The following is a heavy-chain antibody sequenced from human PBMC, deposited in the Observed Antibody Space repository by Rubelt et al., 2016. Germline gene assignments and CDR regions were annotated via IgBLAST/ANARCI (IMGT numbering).Heavy chain of an antibody. Sequence: QVQLVQSGAEVKKPGASVKVSCKASGYTFTSYGISWVRQAPGQGLEWMGWISAYDGNTNYAQKLQGRVTMNTEPAHSTAYMGLRSLRSDEKAVDYWARGGYSYALDAFDIWGQGTMVTVSS. V-gene: IGHV1-18*01. D-gene: IGHD5-18*01. CDR3: ARGGYSYALDAFDI. CDR1: GYTFTSYG. CDR2: ISAYDGNT. J-gene: IGHJ3*02.